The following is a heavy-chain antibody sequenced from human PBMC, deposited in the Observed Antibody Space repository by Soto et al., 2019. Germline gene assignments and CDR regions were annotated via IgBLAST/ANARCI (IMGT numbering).Heavy chain of an antibody. Sequence: SETLSLTCAVYGGSFSGYYWSWIRQPPEKGLEWIGEINHSGSTNYNPSLKSRVTISVDTSKNQFSLKLSSVTAADTAVYYCARPFYGSGSYYNGHFDYWGQGTLVTVSS. CDR3: ARPFYGSGSYYNGHFDY. V-gene: IGHV4-34*01. CDR1: GGSFSGYY. CDR2: INHSGST. D-gene: IGHD3-10*01. J-gene: IGHJ4*02.